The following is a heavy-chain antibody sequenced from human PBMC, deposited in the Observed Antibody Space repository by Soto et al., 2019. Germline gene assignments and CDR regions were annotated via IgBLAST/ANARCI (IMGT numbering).Heavy chain of an antibody. J-gene: IGHJ4*02. CDR1: GYTFTTYA. CDR3: AKEMVRGVYRYYIDD. Sequence: GASVKVSCKASGYTFTTYAIQWVRQAPGQRLEWMGWIYPGTGNTKYSQKFQGRITITRDTSANTAEMELSSLRSEDTAIYYCAKEMVRGVYRYYIDDWGQGTRVTVSS. D-gene: IGHD3-10*01. CDR2: IYPGTGNT. V-gene: IGHV1-3*01.